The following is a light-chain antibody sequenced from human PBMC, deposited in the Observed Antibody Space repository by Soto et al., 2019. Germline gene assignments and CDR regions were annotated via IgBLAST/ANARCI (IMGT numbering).Light chain of an antibody. CDR1: QSVSSY. V-gene: IGKV3-11*01. CDR3: QQRSSS. CDR2: DAS. J-gene: IGKJ3*01. Sequence: EIVLTQPPATLSLSPGERATLSCRASQSVSSYLAWYQQKPGQAPRLLIYDASNRATGIPARFSGSGSGTDFTLTISSLEPEDFAVYYCQQRSSSFGPGTKVDIK.